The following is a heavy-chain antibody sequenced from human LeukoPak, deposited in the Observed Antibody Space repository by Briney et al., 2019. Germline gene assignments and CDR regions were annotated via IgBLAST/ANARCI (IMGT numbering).Heavy chain of an antibody. CDR2: ISGSGAST. V-gene: IGHV3-23*01. CDR3: AKYYNSGWGNAFDI. J-gene: IGHJ3*02. Sequence: GGSLRLSCAASGFTFSSYAMKWVRQAPGKGLEWVSTISGSGASTYYADSVKGRFTISRDNSKSTLYLQMNSLRAEYTAVYYCAKYYNSGWGNAFDIWGQGTMVTVSS. D-gene: IGHD6-19*01. CDR1: GFTFSSYA.